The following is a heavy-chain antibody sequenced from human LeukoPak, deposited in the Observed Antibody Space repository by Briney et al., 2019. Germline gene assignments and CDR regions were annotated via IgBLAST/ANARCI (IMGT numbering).Heavy chain of an antibody. V-gene: IGHV1-18*01. CDR2: ISTYNGNT. Sequence: SVKVSCKASGYTFTSYGISWVRQAPGQGLEWMGWISTYNGNTNYPQKLQGRVTMTTDTSTSTAYMELRSLRSDDTAVYYCARDWCSSSSLRSYSYVMDVWGQGTTVTVSS. D-gene: IGHD6-6*01. CDR1: GYTFTSYG. CDR3: ARDWCSSSSLRSYSYVMDV. J-gene: IGHJ6*02.